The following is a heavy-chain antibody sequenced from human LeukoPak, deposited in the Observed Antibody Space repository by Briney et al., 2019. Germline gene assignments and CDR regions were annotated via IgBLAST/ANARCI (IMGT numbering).Heavy chain of an antibody. V-gene: IGHV4-34*01. CDR2: INDSGYT. CDR3: TRSDGYGLVGI. J-gene: IGHJ3*01. D-gene: IGHD3-10*01. CDR1: GESFSGYF. Sequence: SETLSHTCGVYGESFSGYFWSWIRQPPGKGLEWIGEINDSGYTNYNPSLKSRVIILIDTSKNHFSLTLSSVTAADTAVYYCTRSDGYGLVGIWGQGTMVTVSS.